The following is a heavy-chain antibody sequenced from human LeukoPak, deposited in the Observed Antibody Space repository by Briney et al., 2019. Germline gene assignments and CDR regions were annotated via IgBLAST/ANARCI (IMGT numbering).Heavy chain of an antibody. CDR1: GFTVSSNY. V-gene: IGHV3-66*01. J-gene: IGHJ3*02. CDR2: IYSGGST. D-gene: IGHD6-13*01. CDR3: ARGLAAAGDAFDI. Sequence: GRSLRLSCAASGFTVSSNYMSWVRQAPGKRLEWVSVIYSGGSTYYADSVKGRFTISRDNSKNTLYLQMNSLRAEDTAVYYCARGLAAAGDAFDIWGQGTMVTVSS.